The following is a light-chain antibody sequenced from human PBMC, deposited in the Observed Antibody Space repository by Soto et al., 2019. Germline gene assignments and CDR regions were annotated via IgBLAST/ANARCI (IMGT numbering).Light chain of an antibody. Sequence: LTQPTSVSGSPGQSIIISCTGTSSDVGNYNYVSWYQHHPGKAPKLMICDVSDRPSGVSNRFSGSKSGDTASLTISGLQAEDEADYYCSSYTSGSTPWVFGTGTKVTVL. J-gene: IGLJ1*01. CDR1: SSDVGNYNY. V-gene: IGLV2-14*03. CDR3: SSYTSGSTPWV. CDR2: DVS.